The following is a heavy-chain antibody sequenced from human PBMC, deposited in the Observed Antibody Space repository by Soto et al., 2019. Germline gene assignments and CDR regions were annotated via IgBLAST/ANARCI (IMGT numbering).Heavy chain of an antibody. CDR2: IYHSGST. CDR3: ARQDRDGYNHWFDP. J-gene: IGHJ5*02. D-gene: IGHD5-12*01. Sequence: ASETLSFTCAISGSSISSGGYSWSWIRQPPGKGLEWIGYIYHSGSTYYNPSLKSRVTISVDRSKNQFSLKLSSVTAADTAVYYCARQDRDGYNHWFDPWGQGTLVTVSS. CDR1: GSSISSGGYS. V-gene: IGHV4-30-2*01.